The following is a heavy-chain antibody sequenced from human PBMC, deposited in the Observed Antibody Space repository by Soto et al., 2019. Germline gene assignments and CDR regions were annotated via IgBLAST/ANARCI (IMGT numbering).Heavy chain of an antibody. CDR2: ISYDGSSK. D-gene: IGHD6-13*01. Sequence: QVQLVESGGGVVQPGRSLRLSCAASGFTFSSYAMHWVRQAPGKGLEWVTVISYDGSSKYYADSVKGRFTISRDNSKNTLYLQMNSLRAEDTAVYYCARDLTTIIAAAGTSHYYYGMDVWGQGTTVTVSS. J-gene: IGHJ6*02. CDR3: ARDLTTIIAAAGTSHYYYGMDV. CDR1: GFTFSSYA. V-gene: IGHV3-30-3*01.